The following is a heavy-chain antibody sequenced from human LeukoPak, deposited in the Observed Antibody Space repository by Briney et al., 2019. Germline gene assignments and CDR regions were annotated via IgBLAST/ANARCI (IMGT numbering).Heavy chain of an antibody. D-gene: IGHD6-6*01. Sequence: PSETLSLTCTVSGGSISSYYWSWIRQPPGKGLEWIGYIYYSGSTNYNPSLKSRVTISVDTSKNQFSLKLSSVTAADTAVYYCARVVREGSSQSAGGWFDPWGQGTLVTVSS. CDR3: ARVVREGSSQSAGGWFDP. V-gene: IGHV4-59*01. CDR2: IYYSGST. CDR1: GGSISSYY. J-gene: IGHJ5*02.